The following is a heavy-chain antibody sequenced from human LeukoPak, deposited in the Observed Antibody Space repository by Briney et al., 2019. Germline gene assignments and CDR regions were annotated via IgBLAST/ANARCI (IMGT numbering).Heavy chain of an antibody. J-gene: IGHJ4*02. Sequence: SETLSLTCAVYGGSFSGYYWSWIRQPPRKGLEWIGEINHSGSTNYNPSLKSRVTISVDTSKNQFSLKLSSVTAADTAVYYCAPFPHSSSNYYYSDYWGQGTLATVSS. CDR1: GGSFSGYY. CDR2: INHSGST. V-gene: IGHV4-34*01. CDR3: APFPHSSSNYYYSDY. D-gene: IGHD4-11*01.